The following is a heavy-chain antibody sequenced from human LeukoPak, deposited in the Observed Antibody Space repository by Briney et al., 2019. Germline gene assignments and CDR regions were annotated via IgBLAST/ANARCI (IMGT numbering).Heavy chain of an antibody. Sequence: SETLSLTCAVYGGSFSGYYWSWIRQPPGKGLEWIGEINHSGSTNYNPSLKSRVTISVDTSKNQFSLKLSSVTAADTAVYYCARGAGIYDYVWGSYRYIGSFDYWGQGTLVTVSS. J-gene: IGHJ4*02. CDR3: ARGAGIYDYVWGSYRYIGSFDY. D-gene: IGHD3-16*02. CDR1: GGSFSGYY. CDR2: INHSGST. V-gene: IGHV4-34*01.